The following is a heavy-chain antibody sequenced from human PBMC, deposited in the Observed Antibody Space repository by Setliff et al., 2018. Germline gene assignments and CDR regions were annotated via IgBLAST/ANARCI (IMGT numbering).Heavy chain of an antibody. V-gene: IGHV4-34*01. D-gene: IGHD7-27*01. CDR3: AKFGPLDLTGDWAFDN. CDR2: VSHSGTT. Sequence: SETLSLTCAVYGGSFSNYYWSWIRQPPGKGLEWLGEVSHSGTTTYNPSLKSRVTISVDTSRKQFSLRLTSVTAADTAVYYCAKFGPLDLTGDWAFDNWGQGTLVTVSS. CDR1: GGSFSNYY. J-gene: IGHJ4*02.